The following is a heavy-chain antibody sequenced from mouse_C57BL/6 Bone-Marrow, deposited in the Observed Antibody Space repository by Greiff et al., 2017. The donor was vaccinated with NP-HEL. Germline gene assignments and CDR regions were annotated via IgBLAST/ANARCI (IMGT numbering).Heavy chain of an antibody. Sequence: QVQLQQSGAELVRPGTSVKVSCKASGYAFTNYLIEWVKQRPGQGLEWIGVINPGSGGTNYKEKFTGKATLTADKSSSTAYMQLSSLTSEDSAVYFCARSLFDYWGQGTTLTGSS. CDR2: INPGSGGT. J-gene: IGHJ2*01. CDR1: GYAFTNYL. CDR3: ARSLFDY. V-gene: IGHV1-54*01.